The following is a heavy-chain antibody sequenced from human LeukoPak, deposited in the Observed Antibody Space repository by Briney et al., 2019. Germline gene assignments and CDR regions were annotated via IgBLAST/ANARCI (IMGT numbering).Heavy chain of an antibody. Sequence: SETLSLTCAVYGGSFSGYYWSWIRQPPGKGLEWIGEINHSGSTNYNPSLKSRVTISVDTSKNQFSLKLSSVTAADTAVYYCASGPNYCSSTSCYARSYYYYYMDVWGKGTTVTVSS. CDR1: GGSFSGYY. CDR2: INHSGST. CDR3: ASGPNYCSSTSCYARSYYYYYMDV. J-gene: IGHJ6*03. D-gene: IGHD2-2*01. V-gene: IGHV4-34*01.